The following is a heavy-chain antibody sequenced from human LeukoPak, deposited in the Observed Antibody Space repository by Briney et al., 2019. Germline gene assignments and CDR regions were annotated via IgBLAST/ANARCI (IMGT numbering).Heavy chain of an antibody. CDR3: AKSFRSTSLDY. D-gene: IGHD2-2*01. CDR2: ISGGGDVT. CDR1: GFTFSSYS. Sequence: GGSLRLSCAASGFTFSSYSMNWVRQAPGKGLEWVSTISGGGDVTYYADSVKGRFTISRDNSRNTLYLQMNSLRAGDTAVYYCAKSFRSTSLDYWGQGTLVTVSS. J-gene: IGHJ4*02. V-gene: IGHV3-23*01.